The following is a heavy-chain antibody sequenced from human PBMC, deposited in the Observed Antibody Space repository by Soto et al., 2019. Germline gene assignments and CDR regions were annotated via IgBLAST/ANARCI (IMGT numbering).Heavy chain of an antibody. CDR2: IYYSGST. D-gene: IGHD2-15*01. V-gene: IGHV4-59*08. CDR1: GGSISSYY. Sequence: QVQLQESGPGLVKPSETLSLTCTVSGGSISSYYWSWIRQPPGKGLEWIGYIYYSGSTNYNPSLKSRVTMSVDTSQNQFSLKLNSVTAADTAVYYCARRCGGTLDYWGRGTLVTVSS. J-gene: IGHJ4*02. CDR3: ARRCGGTLDY.